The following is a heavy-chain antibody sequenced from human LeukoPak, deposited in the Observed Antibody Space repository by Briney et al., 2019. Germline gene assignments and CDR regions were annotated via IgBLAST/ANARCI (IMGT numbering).Heavy chain of an antibody. V-gene: IGHV3-23*01. CDR2: ISGSGGST. CDR3: ARNYSPFDY. CDR1: GFTFSSYA. D-gene: IGHD3-10*01. J-gene: IGHJ4*02. Sequence: GGSLRLSCAASGFTFSSYAMSWVRQAPGKGLEWVSAISGSGGSTYYADSVKGRFTISRDNSKNTLYLQMDNLRAADTAVYYCARNYSPFDYWGQGTLVTVSS.